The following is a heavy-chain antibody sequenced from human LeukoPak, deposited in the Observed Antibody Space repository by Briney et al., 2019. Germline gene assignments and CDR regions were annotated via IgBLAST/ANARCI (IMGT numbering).Heavy chain of an antibody. V-gene: IGHV1-69*04. CDR1: GYTFTSYG. CDR2: IIPILGIA. CDR3: ARAATEDIVVVVAAYYFDY. J-gene: IGHJ4*02. D-gene: IGHD2-15*01. Sequence: ASVKVSCKASGYTFTSYGISWVRQAPGQGFEWMGRIIPILGIANYAQKFQGRVTITADKSTSTAYMELSSLRSEDTAVYYCARAATEDIVVVVAAYYFDYWGQGTLVTVSS.